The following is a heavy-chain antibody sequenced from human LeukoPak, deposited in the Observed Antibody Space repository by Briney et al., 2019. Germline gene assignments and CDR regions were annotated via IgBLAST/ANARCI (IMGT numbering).Heavy chain of an antibody. Sequence: GGSLRLSCEVSGFSFSTYWMTWVRQAPGKGLEWVANINQHGSETYYVDSVKGRFIISRDNAKNSLFLQMDSLTGEDTAVYYCSRGGLYRYSGTSGDYWGQGTLVTVSS. V-gene: IGHV3-7*01. J-gene: IGHJ4*02. CDR1: GFSFSTYW. CDR2: INQHGSET. D-gene: IGHD1-26*01. CDR3: SRGGLYRYSGTSGDY.